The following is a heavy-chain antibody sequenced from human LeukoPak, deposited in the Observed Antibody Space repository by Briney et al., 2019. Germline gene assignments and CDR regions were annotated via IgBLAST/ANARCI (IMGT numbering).Heavy chain of an antibody. CDR2: IYHSGST. CDR3: ARDRDGMGV. V-gene: IGHV4-4*02. CDR1: GGSITSDNW. J-gene: IGHJ6*02. Sequence: SETLSPTCAVSGGSITSDNWWTWVRQPPGKGLEWIGAIYHSGSTDYNPSLKSRVTISVDKSKNQFSLKLSSVTAADTAVYFCARDRDGMGVWGQGTTVTVSS.